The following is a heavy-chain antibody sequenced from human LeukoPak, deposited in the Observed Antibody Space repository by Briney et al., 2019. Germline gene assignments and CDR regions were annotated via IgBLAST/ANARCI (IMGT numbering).Heavy chain of an antibody. J-gene: IGHJ4*02. V-gene: IGHV3-11*04. CDR3: ARDRRWLPHPFDY. CDR1: RFTLRDYY. Sequence: GGALILSCAASRFTLRDYYMSSIRQAPGKGLEWVSYISNSGSTIYYADPVKGRFTISSDNAKNSLYLQMNNLRAEDTAVYYCARDRRWLPHPFDYWGRGTLVTVSS. CDR2: ISNSGSTI. D-gene: IGHD5-24*01.